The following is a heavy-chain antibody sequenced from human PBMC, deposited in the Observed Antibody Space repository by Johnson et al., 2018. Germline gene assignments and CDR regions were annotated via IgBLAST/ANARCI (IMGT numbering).Heavy chain of an antibody. CDR1: GFTFSNAW. J-gene: IGHJ6*02. D-gene: IGHD2-2*01. CDR2: INSKTDGGTT. Sequence: EVQLVETGGGLVKPGGSLRLSCAASGFTFSNAWMSWVRQAPGKGLEWVGRINSKTDGGTTDYAAPVKGGFTIASDDSKNTMYLQRNSLKTDDTPVYYCTTPDSVGVPAAYQADYYYYYGMDVWGQATTITVSS. V-gene: IGHV3-15*01. CDR3: TTPDSVGVPAAYQADYYYYYGMDV.